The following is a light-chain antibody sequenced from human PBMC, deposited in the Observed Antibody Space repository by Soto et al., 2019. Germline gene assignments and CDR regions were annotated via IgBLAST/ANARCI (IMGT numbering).Light chain of an antibody. J-gene: IGLJ3*02. CDR3: SSCGGTNNVV. CDR1: SSNIGRNT. Sequence: QSGLTQPPSASGTPGQKIIISCSGSSSNIGRNTVNWYQHLPGTAPKVLIYRNSHRPSGVPDRFSGSKSGNTASLTVSGLQAEDEADYYCSSCGGTNNVVFGGGTKLTVL. CDR2: RNS. V-gene: IGLV1-44*01.